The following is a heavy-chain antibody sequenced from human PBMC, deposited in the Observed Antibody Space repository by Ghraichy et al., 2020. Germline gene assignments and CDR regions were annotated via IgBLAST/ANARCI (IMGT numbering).Heavy chain of an antibody. CDR3: TGLGLSGWSNWFDP. CDR1: GFTFSSSW. Sequence: GVLNISCAASGFTFSSSWMSWVRQAPGKGLEWVANIKQDGSETYYLDSVKGRFTVSRDNARNSLFLQMNSLSAEDTAIYFCTGLGLSGWSNWFDPWGQGTLVTVSS. CDR2: IKQDGSET. V-gene: IGHV3-7*03. J-gene: IGHJ5*02. D-gene: IGHD6-19*01.